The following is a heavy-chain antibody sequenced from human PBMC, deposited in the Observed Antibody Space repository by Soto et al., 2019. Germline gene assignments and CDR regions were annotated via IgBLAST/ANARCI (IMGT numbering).Heavy chain of an antibody. CDR1: GGTFSSYA. CDR2: IIPIFGTA. D-gene: IGHD1-26*01. V-gene: IGHV1-69*06. CDR3: ARVAEWERTPYYFDY. J-gene: IGHJ4*02. Sequence: QVQLVQSGAEVKKPGSSVKVSCKASGGTFSSYAISWVRQAPGQGLEWMGGIIPIFGTANYAQKFQGRVTITADKSTSTAYMELSSLRSEDTAVYCCARVAEWERTPYYFDYWGQGTLVTVSS.